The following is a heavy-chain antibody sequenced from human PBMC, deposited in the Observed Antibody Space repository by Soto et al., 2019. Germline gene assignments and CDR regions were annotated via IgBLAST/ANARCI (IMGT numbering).Heavy chain of an antibody. CDR1: GVSFSGYY. Sequence: RSLTVAVYGVSFSGYYWRWIRQPPGKGLEWNGEIKHSGSTNYNPSLNSRVTISVDTSKNQRSLKLSSVTAADAAVYYCARGGYRSSACMDVWGQGTADPVSS. CDR3: ARGGYRSSACMDV. D-gene: IGHD6-6*01. CDR2: IKHSGST. V-gene: IGHV4-34*01. J-gene: IGHJ6*02.